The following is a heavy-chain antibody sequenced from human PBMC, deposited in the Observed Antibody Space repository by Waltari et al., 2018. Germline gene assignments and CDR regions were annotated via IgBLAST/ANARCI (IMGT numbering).Heavy chain of an antibody. CDR1: GGSFSGYY. CDR2: SNHSGST. Sequence: QVQLQQWGAGLLKPSETLSLSCTIYGGSFSGYYWSWIRQPPGKGLEGIGESNHSGSTHYNPSLKSRVTISVDTSKNQFSLKLSSVTAADAAVYYCARVWFGEFPYYYYYMDVWGKGTTVTVSS. D-gene: IGHD3-10*01. J-gene: IGHJ6*03. V-gene: IGHV4-34*01. CDR3: ARVWFGEFPYYYYYMDV.